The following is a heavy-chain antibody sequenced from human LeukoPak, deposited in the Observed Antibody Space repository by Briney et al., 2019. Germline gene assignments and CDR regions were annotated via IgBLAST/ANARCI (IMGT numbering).Heavy chain of an antibody. Sequence: GGSLRLSCAASGFTFSSYAMSWVRQAPGKGLEWVSGISGSGGSTYYADSVKGRFTVSRDNAKNSLYLQMNSLRAEDTAVYYCARDRYSSGWNDAFDIWGQGTMVTVSS. J-gene: IGHJ3*02. D-gene: IGHD6-19*01. V-gene: IGHV3-23*01. CDR3: ARDRYSSGWNDAFDI. CDR2: ISGSGGST. CDR1: GFTFSSYA.